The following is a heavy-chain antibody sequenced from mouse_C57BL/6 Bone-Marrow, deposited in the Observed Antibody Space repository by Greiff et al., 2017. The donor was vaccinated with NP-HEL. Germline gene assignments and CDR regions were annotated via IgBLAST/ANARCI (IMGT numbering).Heavy chain of an antibody. J-gene: IGHJ4*01. CDR2: IYPGSGNT. V-gene: IGHV1-76*01. D-gene: IGHD2-4*01. CDR1: GYTFTDYY. CDR3: ARRYYDYDDAMDY. Sequence: VQLQQSGAELVRPGASVKLSCKASGYTFTDYYINWVKQRPGQGLEWIARIYPGSGNTYYNEKFKGKATLTAEKSSSTAYMQISSLTSEDSADYFCARRYYDYDDAMDYWGQGTSVTVSS.